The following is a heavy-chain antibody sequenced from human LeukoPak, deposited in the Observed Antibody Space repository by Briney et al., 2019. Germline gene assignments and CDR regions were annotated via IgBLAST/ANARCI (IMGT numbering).Heavy chain of an antibody. CDR3: ARGVDDSSGYYPYYFDY. J-gene: IGHJ4*02. Sequence: PGGSLRLSCAASGFTFSSYEMNWVRHAPGKGLEWVSYISSSGDAIYYADSVEGRFTISRDDAKNSLYLQMNSLRAEDTAVYYCARGVDDSSGYYPYYFDYWGQGTLVTVSS. D-gene: IGHD3-22*01. V-gene: IGHV3-48*03. CDR1: GFTFSSYE. CDR2: ISSSGDAI.